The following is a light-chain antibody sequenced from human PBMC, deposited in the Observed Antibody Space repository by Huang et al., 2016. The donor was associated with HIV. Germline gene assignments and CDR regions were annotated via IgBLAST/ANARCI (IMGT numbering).Light chain of an antibody. V-gene: IGKV3-15*01. CDR1: QSVRGN. CDR2: AAS. J-gene: IGKJ4*01. Sequence: EIVMTQSPATLSVSPGERATLSCRASQSVRGNLAWYQQKPGQAPRLRTYAASTRATGIPARCSGSGSGTEFTLTISSLQSEDFAVYYCQQYNNWPPLTFGGGTKVEIK. CDR3: QQYNNWPPLT.